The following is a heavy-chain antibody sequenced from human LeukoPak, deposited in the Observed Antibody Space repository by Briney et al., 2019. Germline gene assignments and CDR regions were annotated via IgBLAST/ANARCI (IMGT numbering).Heavy chain of an antibody. Sequence: PGGPLRLSCAASGFTFSIYWIHWVRQGPGKGLVWVSRVSFDGSSTTYADSVKGRFTISRDNAKNTLYLQMNSLRVEDTAVYYCARELGSAVAARPLDYWGQGTLVTVSS. CDR1: GFTFSIYW. CDR3: ARELGSAVAARPLDY. V-gene: IGHV3-74*01. D-gene: IGHD6-6*01. CDR2: VSFDGSST. J-gene: IGHJ4*02.